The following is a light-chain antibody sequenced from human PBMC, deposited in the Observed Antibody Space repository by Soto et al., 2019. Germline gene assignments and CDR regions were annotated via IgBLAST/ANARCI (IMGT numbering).Light chain of an antibody. Sequence: QSVLTQPPSGSAAPGQKVTISCSGSSSNIGNNYISWYQQLPGTAPKLLIYEDDKRPSGIPDRFSGSKSDTSATLDITGLQTGDEADYFCGTWDSSLSAGVFGGGTKLTVL. J-gene: IGLJ2*01. CDR2: EDD. CDR1: SSNIGNNY. V-gene: IGLV1-51*01. CDR3: GTWDSSLSAGV.